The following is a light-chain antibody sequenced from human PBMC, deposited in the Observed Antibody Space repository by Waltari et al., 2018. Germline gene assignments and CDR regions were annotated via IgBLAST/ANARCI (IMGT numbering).Light chain of an antibody. V-gene: IGLV2-23*02. J-gene: IGLJ2*01. CDR1: RRDIGSYNV. CDR3: CSYAGSVV. CDR2: EII. Sequence: QSALTQPASVSGSPGQSITISCTGSRRDIGSYNVVSWYQHHPGKAPKLVIYEIINRPSGVTNRFSGSKSGNTASLTISGLQAEDESDYYCCSYAGSVVFGGGTKLTVL.